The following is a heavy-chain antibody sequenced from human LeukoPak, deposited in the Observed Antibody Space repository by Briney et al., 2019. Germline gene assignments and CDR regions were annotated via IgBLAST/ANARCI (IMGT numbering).Heavy chain of an antibody. D-gene: IGHD5-12*01. Sequence: GGSLRLSCAASGFTFSSYSMNWVRQAPGKRLEWVSSISSGSRNIYYAGSVKGRFTISRDNAKNSLYLQMNSLRAEDTAVYYCARPGYSAYDGDYWGQGTLVTVSS. CDR3: ARPGYSAYDGDY. CDR1: GFTFSSYS. J-gene: IGHJ4*02. V-gene: IGHV3-21*01. CDR2: ISSGSRNI.